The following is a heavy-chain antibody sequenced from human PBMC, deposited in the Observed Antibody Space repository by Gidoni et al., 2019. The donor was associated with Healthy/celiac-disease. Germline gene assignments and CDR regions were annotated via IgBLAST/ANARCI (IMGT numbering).Heavy chain of an antibody. V-gene: IGHV4-4*02. Sequence: QVQLHESGPGLVKPSVTLSLTCAVPGGSISSSNWWSWVRQPPGKGLEWIGEIYHSGSTNYNPPLKSRVTISVDKSKNQFSLKLSSVTAADTAVYYCARVGRSISGSDYWGQGTLVTVSS. CDR2: IYHSGST. CDR1: GGSISSSNW. J-gene: IGHJ4*02. D-gene: IGHD2-21*01. CDR3: ARVGRSISGSDY.